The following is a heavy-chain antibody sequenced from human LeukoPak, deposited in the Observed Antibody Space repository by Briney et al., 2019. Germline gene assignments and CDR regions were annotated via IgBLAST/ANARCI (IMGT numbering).Heavy chain of an antibody. CDR1: GGTFSDYV. D-gene: IGHD2-2*01. CDR3: ATETDRPSLDY. J-gene: IGHJ4*02. V-gene: IGHV1-69*04. Sequence: SVTVSCKTSGGTFSDYVINWVRQPAGRGVDWMGMIIPILNMPNYAQKFQGRVTMTEDTSTDTAYMELSSLRSDDTAVYYCATETDRPSLDYWGQGTLVTVSS. CDR2: IIPILNMP.